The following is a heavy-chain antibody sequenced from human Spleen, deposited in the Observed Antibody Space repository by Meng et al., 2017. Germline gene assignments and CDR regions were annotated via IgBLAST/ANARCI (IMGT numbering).Heavy chain of an antibody. CDR3: ARDLPVRGVTYYYYGMDV. Sequence: GESLKISCAASGFTFSNYEMNWVRQAPGKGLEWVSLISYDGSNKFYADSVKGRFTISRDNSKNTLYLQMNSLRAEDTAVYYCARDLPVRGVTYYYYGMDVWGQGTTVTVSS. V-gene: IGHV3-30*04. CDR1: GFTFSNYE. D-gene: IGHD3-10*01. CDR2: ISYDGSNK. J-gene: IGHJ6*02.